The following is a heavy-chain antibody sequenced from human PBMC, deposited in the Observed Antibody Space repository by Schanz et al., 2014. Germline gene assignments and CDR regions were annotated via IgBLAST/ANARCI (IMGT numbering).Heavy chain of an antibody. D-gene: IGHD5-12*01. CDR3: ASPSGYSDYGTYFDF. V-gene: IGHV3-30*02. J-gene: IGHJ4*02. Sequence: VQLVESGGGLVKPGGSLRLSCAASGFIFSSYGLHWVRQAPGKGLEWVAFIWYDGSNKYYADSVEGRFTISRDNSRNTLYLQMNSLRTEDTAVYYCASPSGYSDYGTYFDFWGQGTLVTVSS. CDR1: GFIFSSYG. CDR2: IWYDGSNK.